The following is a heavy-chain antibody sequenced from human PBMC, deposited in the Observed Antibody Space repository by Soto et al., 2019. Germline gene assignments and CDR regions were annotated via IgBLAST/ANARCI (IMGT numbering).Heavy chain of an antibody. CDR2: ISAYNGNT. J-gene: IGHJ4*02. D-gene: IGHD3-22*01. Sequence: ASVKVSCKASGYTFTSYGISWVRQAPGQGLEWMGWISAYNGNTNYAQKLQGRVTMTTDTSTSTAYMELRSLRSDNTAVYYCARVRDYDSSGYPLYYFDYWGQGTLVTVS. CDR1: GYTFTSYG. V-gene: IGHV1-18*04. CDR3: ARVRDYDSSGYPLYYFDY.